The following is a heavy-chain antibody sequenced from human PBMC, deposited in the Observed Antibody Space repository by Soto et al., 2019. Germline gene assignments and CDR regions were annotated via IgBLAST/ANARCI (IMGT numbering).Heavy chain of an antibody. CDR1: GYTFSNYG. D-gene: IGHD6-13*01. CDR3: ARDGGPWAAAGDADY. V-gene: IGHV1-18*04. CDR2: ISAYNGNT. J-gene: IGHJ4*02. Sequence: QVQLVQSGAEVKKPGASVKVSCKASGYTFSNYGISWVRQAPGQGLEWMAWISAYNGNTDYAQKFQGRVTMTTDTSTSTAYMDLRSLRSDDTAVYYCARDGGPWAAAGDADYWGQGTLVTVSS.